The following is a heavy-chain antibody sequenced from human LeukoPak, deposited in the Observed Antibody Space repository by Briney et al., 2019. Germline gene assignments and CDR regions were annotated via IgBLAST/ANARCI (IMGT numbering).Heavy chain of an antibody. V-gene: IGHV3-48*03. CDR2: ISSSGSTI. Sequence: GGSLRLSCAASGFTFSSYEMNWVRQAPGKGLEWVSYISSSGSTIYHADSVKGRFTISRDNAKNSLYLQMNSLRAEDTAVYYCARDRAAAGYDYWGQGTLVTVSS. CDR1: GFTFSSYE. J-gene: IGHJ4*02. CDR3: ARDRAAAGYDY. D-gene: IGHD6-13*01.